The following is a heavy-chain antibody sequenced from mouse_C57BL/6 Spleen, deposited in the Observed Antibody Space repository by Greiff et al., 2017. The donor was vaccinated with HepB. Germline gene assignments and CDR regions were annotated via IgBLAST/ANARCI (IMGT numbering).Heavy chain of an antibody. J-gene: IGHJ3*01. CDR3: ARDYGSSGAPWFAY. CDR1: GYTFTSYW. CDR2: IDPSDSYT. V-gene: IGHV1-50*01. Sequence: QVQLQQPGAELVKPGASVKLSCKASGYTFTSYWMQWVKQRPGQGLEWIGEIDPSDSYTNYNQKFKGKATLTVDTSSSTAYMQLSSLTSEDSAVYYCARDYGSSGAPWFAYWGQGTLVTVSA. D-gene: IGHD1-1*01.